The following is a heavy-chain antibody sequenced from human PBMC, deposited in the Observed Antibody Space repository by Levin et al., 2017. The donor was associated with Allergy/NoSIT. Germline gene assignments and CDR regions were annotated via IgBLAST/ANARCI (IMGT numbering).Heavy chain of an antibody. CDR3: ARGAGIAAAGTVFDY. Sequence: GESLKISCAASGFTFSSYAMHWVRQAPGKGLEWVAVISYDGSNKYYADSVKGRFTISRDNSKNTLYLQMNSLRAEDTAVYYCARGAGIAAAGTVFDYWGQGTLVTVSS. J-gene: IGHJ4*02. D-gene: IGHD6-13*01. CDR2: ISYDGSNK. CDR1: GFTFSSYA. V-gene: IGHV3-30-3*01.